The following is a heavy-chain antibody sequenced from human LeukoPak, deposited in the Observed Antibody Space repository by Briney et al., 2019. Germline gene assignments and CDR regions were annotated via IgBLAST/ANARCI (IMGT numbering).Heavy chain of an antibody. V-gene: IGHV1-46*01. CDR2: INPSGGST. CDR1: GYTFTSYY. D-gene: IGHD2-2*01. Sequence: ASVKVSCKASGYTFTSYYMHWVRQAPGQGLAWMGIINPSGGSTSYAQKFQGRVTMTRDMSTSTVYMELSSLRSEDTAVYYCARDLTRYCSSTSCHEAVAFDYWGQGTLVTVSS. J-gene: IGHJ4*02. CDR3: ARDLTRYCSSTSCHEAVAFDY.